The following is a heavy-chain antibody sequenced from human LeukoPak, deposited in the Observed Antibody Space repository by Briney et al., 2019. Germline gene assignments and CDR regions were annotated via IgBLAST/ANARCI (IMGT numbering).Heavy chain of an antibody. J-gene: IGHJ3*02. V-gene: IGHV1-46*01. D-gene: IGHD3-10*01. CDR2: INPSGSST. CDR1: GYIFTNHY. Sequence: GASVKVSCKASGYIFTNHYMHWVRQAPGQGLEWMGLINPSGSSTLYAEKFRGRIIMTRDMSTATDYMELSSLRSEDTAVYYCARDLMGSRGADDAFDIWGQGTMVTVSS. CDR3: ARDLMGSRGADDAFDI.